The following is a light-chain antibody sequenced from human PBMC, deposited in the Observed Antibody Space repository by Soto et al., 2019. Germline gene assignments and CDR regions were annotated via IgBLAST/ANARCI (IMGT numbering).Light chain of an antibody. CDR1: HNVNNN. J-gene: IGKJ1*01. V-gene: IGKV3-15*01. CDR2: GAS. Sequence: EIVISQSPATLSVSPGERATLSCRASHNVNNNFAWYQQKSGQSPTLLIYGASTRATGIPARFSGSVSGTEFTLTISSFQSEDFALYYCQQYNNWPRTFGQGTKVEIK. CDR3: QQYNNWPRT.